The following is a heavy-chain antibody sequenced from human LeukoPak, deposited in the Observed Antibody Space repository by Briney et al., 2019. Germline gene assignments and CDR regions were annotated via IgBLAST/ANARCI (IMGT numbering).Heavy chain of an antibody. Sequence: SETLSLTCTVSGGSISSSSYYWGWIRQPPGKGLEWIGSIYYSGSTYYNPSLKSRVTISVDTSKNQFSLKLSSVTAADTAVYYCARGIWGGGYGPPTGDYYFDYWGQGTLVTVSS. D-gene: IGHD5-12*01. CDR2: IYYSGST. CDR1: GGSISSSSYY. CDR3: ARGIWGGGYGPPTGDYYFDY. J-gene: IGHJ4*02. V-gene: IGHV4-39*07.